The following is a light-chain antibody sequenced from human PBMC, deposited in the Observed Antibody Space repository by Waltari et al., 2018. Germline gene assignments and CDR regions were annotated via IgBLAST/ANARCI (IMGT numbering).Light chain of an antibody. CDR1: QRVSSNY. Sequence: EIVLTQSPGTLSLSPGEPATLSCRANQRVSSNYFAWYQTKAGQSPRLLIYGASNRASGVPDRFSGRVSGAEFTLTISRLDPEDFAVYYCQQYGTPQGYIFGQGTKVDI. J-gene: IGKJ2*01. CDR3: QQYGTPQGYI. CDR2: GAS. V-gene: IGKV3-20*01.